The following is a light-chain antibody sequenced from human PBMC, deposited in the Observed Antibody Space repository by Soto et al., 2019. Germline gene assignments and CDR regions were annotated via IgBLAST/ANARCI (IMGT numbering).Light chain of an antibody. CDR1: PSDVGGCNS. CDR3: SSYAGSNVL. Sequence: QSALTQPPSASGSPGQSVTISCTGTPSDVGGCNSVSWYQQYPGKAPKLMIYDVSKRPSGVPDRFSGSKSGNTASLTVSGLHAEDEANYYCSSYAGSNVLFGGGTKLTVL. V-gene: IGLV2-8*01. J-gene: IGLJ2*01. CDR2: DVS.